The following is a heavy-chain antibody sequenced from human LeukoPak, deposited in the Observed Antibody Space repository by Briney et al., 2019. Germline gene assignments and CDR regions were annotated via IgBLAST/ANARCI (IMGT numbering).Heavy chain of an antibody. CDR2: IIPILGIA. D-gene: IGHD3-10*01. CDR1: GGTFSSYA. CDR3: ARGGYYYGSGSYSKKDY. J-gene: IGHJ4*02. Sequence: SVKVSCKASGGTFSSYAISWVRQAPGQGLEWMGRIIPILGIANSAQKFQGRVTMTRDTSTSTVYMELSSLRSEDTAVYYCARGGYYYGSGSYSKKDYWGQGTLVTVSS. V-gene: IGHV1-69*04.